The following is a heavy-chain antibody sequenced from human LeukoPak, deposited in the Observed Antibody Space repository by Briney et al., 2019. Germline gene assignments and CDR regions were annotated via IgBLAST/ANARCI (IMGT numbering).Heavy chain of an antibody. D-gene: IGHD1-7*01. CDR2: INPNSGGT. CDR1: GYTFTGYY. V-gene: IGHV1-2*02. Sequence: ASVKVSCKASGYTFTGYYMHWVRQAPGQGLEWMGWINPNSGGTNYAQEFQGRVTMTRDTSISTAYMELSRLRSDDTAVYYCARDENYYFDYWGQGTLVTVSS. J-gene: IGHJ4*02. CDR3: ARDENYYFDY.